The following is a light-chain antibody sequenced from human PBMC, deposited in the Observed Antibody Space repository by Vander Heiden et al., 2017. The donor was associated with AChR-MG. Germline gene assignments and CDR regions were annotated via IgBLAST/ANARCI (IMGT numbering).Light chain of an antibody. CDR3: LQDSNYPRT. CDR2: AAS. Sequence: AIHITQSPSSLSASVPDRVTITCRASQGIRNELGWYQQKPGKAPKLLIYAASSLESGVPSRFSGSGSGTDFTLTISSLQPEDFAIYYCLQDSNYPRTFGQGTKVEFK. CDR1: QGIRNE. J-gene: IGKJ1*01. V-gene: IGKV1-6*01.